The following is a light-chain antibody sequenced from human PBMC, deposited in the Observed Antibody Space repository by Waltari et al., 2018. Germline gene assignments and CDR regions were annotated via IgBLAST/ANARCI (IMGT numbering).Light chain of an antibody. Sequence: EIVLTQSPATLSLSPGERATLSCRASQSVSSYLAWYQQKPGQTPRLLFYDASNRATGIPARFSGSGSGTDFTLTISSLEPEDFAVYYCQQRSNWPRWTFGQGTKVEIK. CDR2: DAS. V-gene: IGKV3-11*01. CDR3: QQRSNWPRWT. CDR1: QSVSSY. J-gene: IGKJ1*01.